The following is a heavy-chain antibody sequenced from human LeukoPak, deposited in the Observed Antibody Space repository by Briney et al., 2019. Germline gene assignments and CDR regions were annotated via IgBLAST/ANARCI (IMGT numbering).Heavy chain of an antibody. CDR1: GYTFTGFY. D-gene: IGHD3-10*01. CDR2: IIPIFGTA. CDR3: ARDPREYYYGSGSFNWFDP. V-gene: IGHV1-69*05. J-gene: IGHJ5*02. Sequence: SVKVSCKASGYTFTGFYIHWVRQAPGQGLEWMGGIIPIFGTANYAQKFQGRVTITTDESTSTAYMELSSLRSEDTAVYYCARDPREYYYGSGSFNWFDPWGQGTLVTVSS.